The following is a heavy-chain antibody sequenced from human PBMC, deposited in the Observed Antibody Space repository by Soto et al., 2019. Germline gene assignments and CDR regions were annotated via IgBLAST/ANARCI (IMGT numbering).Heavy chain of an antibody. CDR2: ISPSGTT. CDR1: SGSLSGYY. CDR3: ARAPKVSGSAQTRPDF. V-gene: IGHV4-34*01. J-gene: IGHJ4*02. D-gene: IGHD6-6*01. Sequence: SETLSLTCSLYSGSLSGYYLSWIRQPPGKGLEWIGEISPSGTTNYSPSLKSRVSISVDTSKNQFSLNLTSLTAADTAVYYCARAPKVSGSAQTRPDFWGQGSLVTVSS.